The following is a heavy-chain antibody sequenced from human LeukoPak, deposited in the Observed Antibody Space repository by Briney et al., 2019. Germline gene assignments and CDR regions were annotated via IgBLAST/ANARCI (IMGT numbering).Heavy chain of an antibody. V-gene: IGHV3-7*03. D-gene: IGHD2-21*01. Sequence: GGSLRLSCAASGFTFSSYWMNWARQAPGKGLEWVANIKQDGSEKYYVDSVKGRFSISRDNARNSLHLQMNSLRAEDTAVYYCARDCGILRTDCGDALDIWGQGTMVTVSS. CDR1: GFTFSSYW. CDR3: ARDCGILRTDCGDALDI. CDR2: IKQDGSEK. J-gene: IGHJ3*02.